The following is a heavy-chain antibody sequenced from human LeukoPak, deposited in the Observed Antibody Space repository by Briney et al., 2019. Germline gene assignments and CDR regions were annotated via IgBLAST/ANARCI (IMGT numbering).Heavy chain of an antibody. CDR1: GFTLSSYP. CDR3: AKGRASLDY. Sequence: PGGSLRLSCAASGFTLSSYPMSWVRQAPGKGLEWVSVIYSGGSTYYADSVKGRFTISRDNSKYTLYLQMNSLRAEDTAVYYCAKGRASLDYWGQGTLVTVSS. J-gene: IGHJ4*02. V-gene: IGHV3-23*03. CDR2: IYSGGST.